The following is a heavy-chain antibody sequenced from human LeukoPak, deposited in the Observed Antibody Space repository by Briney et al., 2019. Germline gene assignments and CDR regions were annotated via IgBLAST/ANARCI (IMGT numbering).Heavy chain of an antibody. CDR2: INTNGANT. D-gene: IGHD6-6*01. CDR1: GFTFKSYA. Sequence: GGSLRLSCSASGFTFKSYAMHWVRQAPGKGLEYVSSINTNGANTYYADSVKGRFTISRDNSRNTVYVQMNSLTPEDTAVYYCVKGLDYNSSQMDSWGQGTLVTVSS. J-gene: IGHJ4*02. V-gene: IGHV3-64*05. CDR3: VKGLDYNSSQMDS.